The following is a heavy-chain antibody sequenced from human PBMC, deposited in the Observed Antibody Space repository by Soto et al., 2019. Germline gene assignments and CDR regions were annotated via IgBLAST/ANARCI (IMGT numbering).Heavy chain of an antibody. CDR3: ARQIYDSDTGPNFQYYFDS. J-gene: IGHJ4*02. CDR1: GYSFAGYW. V-gene: IGHV5-10-1*01. Sequence: GESLKISCKGSGYSFAGYWITWVRLKPGKGLEWMGRIDPSDSQTYYSPSFRGHVTISVTKSITTVFLQWSSLRASDTAMYYCARQIYDSDTGPNFQYYFDSWGQGTPVTVSS. CDR2: IDPSDSQT. D-gene: IGHD3-22*01.